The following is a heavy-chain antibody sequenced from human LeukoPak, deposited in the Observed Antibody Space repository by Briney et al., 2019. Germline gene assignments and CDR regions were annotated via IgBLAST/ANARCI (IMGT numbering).Heavy chain of an antibody. V-gene: IGHV4-39*01. CDR1: GGSISSSSYY. J-gene: IGHJ4*02. CDR2: IYYSGST. D-gene: IGHD5-12*01. CDR3: ARRRGYSGYGQNLQLDY. Sequence: KPSETLSLTCTVSGGSISSSSYYWGWIRQPLGKGLEWIGSIYYSGSTCYNPSLKSRVTISVDTSKNQFSLKLSSVTAADTAVYYCARRRGYSGYGQNLQLDYWGQGTLVTVSS.